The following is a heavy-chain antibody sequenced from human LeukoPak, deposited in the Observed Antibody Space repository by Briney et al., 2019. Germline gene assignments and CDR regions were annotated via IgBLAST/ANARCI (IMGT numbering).Heavy chain of an antibody. J-gene: IGHJ3*02. CDR1: GFTVSSHY. D-gene: IGHD3-3*01. Sequence: GGSLRLSCAASGFTVSSHYMSWVRQAPGKVLEWVSLLCGGITYYADSVKGRFTIFRDNSKNTLYLQMNSLRAEDTAVYYCARGTDFWSGYVQIWGQGTMVTVSS. V-gene: IGHV3-53*01. CDR3: ARGTDFWSGYVQI. CDR2: LCGGIT.